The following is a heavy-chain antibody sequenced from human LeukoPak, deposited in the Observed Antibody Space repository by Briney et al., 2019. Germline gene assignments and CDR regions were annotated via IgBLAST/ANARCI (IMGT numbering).Heavy chain of an antibody. Sequence: ASVKVSCKASGYTFTRYYIHWVRQGPGQGLEWMGSISPSGGSTSYAQKFQGRLTVTRDMSTSTVYMELSSLGSEDTAVYYCARDRGVLRYFDWLFEFDYWGQGTLVTVSS. D-gene: IGHD3-9*01. V-gene: IGHV1-46*01. CDR1: GYTFTRYY. CDR3: ARDRGVLRYFDWLFEFDY. J-gene: IGHJ4*02. CDR2: ISPSGGST.